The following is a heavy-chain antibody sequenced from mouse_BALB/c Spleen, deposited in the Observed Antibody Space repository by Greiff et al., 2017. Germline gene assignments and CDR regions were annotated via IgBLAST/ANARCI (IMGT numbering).Heavy chain of an antibody. CDR2: INPGSGGT. Sequence: QVQLQQSGAELVRPGTSVKVSCKASGYAFTNYLIEWVKQRPGQGLEWIGVINPGSGGTNYNEKFKGKATLTADKSSSTAYMQLSSLTSDDSAVYFCARNGNYVPYAMDYWGQGTSVTVSS. CDR1: GYAFTNYL. CDR3: ARNGNYVPYAMDY. V-gene: IGHV1-54*01. J-gene: IGHJ4*01. D-gene: IGHD2-1*01.